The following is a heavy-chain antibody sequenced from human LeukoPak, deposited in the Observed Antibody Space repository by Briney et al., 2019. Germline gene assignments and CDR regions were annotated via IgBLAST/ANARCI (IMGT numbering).Heavy chain of an antibody. CDR1: GGSISSYY. J-gene: IGHJ6*03. V-gene: IGHV4-59*01. CDR2: IYYSGST. D-gene: IGHD3-10*01. Sequence: ASETLSLTCTVSGGSISSYYWSWIRQPPGKGLEWIGYIYYSGSTNYNPSLKSRVTISVDTSKNQFSLKLSSATAADTAVYYCARGQRSDAGWGLYYYYYYYIDVWGKGTTVTVSS. CDR3: ARGQRSDAGWGLYYYYYYYIDV.